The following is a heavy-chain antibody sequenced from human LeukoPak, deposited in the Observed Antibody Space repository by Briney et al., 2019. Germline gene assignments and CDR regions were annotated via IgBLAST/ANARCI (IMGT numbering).Heavy chain of an antibody. J-gene: IGHJ4*02. V-gene: IGHV4-34*01. Sequence: SETLSLTCAVYGGSFSGYYWSWIRQPPGKGLEWIGEISHSGSTNYNPSLKSRVTISVDTSKNQFSLKLSSVTAADTAVYYCARTLRYSSGWSQSGYFDYWGQGTLVTVSS. CDR1: GGSFSGYY. D-gene: IGHD6-19*01. CDR2: ISHSGST. CDR3: ARTLRYSSGWSQSGYFDY.